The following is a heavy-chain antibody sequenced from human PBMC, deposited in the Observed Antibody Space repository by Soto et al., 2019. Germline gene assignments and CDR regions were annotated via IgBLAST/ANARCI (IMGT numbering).Heavy chain of an antibody. D-gene: IGHD6-6*01. Sequence: GGSLRLSCAASGFTFSSYDMHCVRQATGKGLEWVSAIGTAGDTYYPGSVKGRFTISREIAKNFLYLQMNSLRAGDTTVYYCARGSSSSAYYYYYMDVWGKGTTVTVSS. CDR3: ARGSSSSAYYYYYMDV. CDR1: GFTFSSYD. V-gene: IGHV3-13*01. J-gene: IGHJ6*03. CDR2: IGTAGDT.